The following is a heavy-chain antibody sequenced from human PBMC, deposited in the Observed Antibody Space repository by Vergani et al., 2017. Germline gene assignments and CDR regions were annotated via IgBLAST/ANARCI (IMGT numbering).Heavy chain of an antibody. CDR3: ARRHGSGSEW. J-gene: IGHJ4*02. Sequence: QVQLVQSGAEVTKPGASLLLSSTSSLYTFPXXSLRCVRPSPRQGLEWMGCISPYNGNTNYAQKLQGRVTMTTDTATSTAYMELRSLRSDDTAVYYCARRHGSGSEWWGQGTLVTVSS. CDR1: LYTFPXXS. CDR2: ISPYNGNT. D-gene: IGHD3-10*01. V-gene: IGHV1-18*04.